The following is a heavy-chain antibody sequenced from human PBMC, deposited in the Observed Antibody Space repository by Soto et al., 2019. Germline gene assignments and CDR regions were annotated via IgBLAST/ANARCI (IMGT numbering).Heavy chain of an antibody. Sequence: EVQLLESGGGLVQPGGSLRLACAASGFTFNNYAMNWVRQAPGRGLEWVSIISPNGDSTYYADSVKGRFTISRDNSQNTVFLQMNSLRAEDTARYCCAKVRLTDYLRYAPHLWGQGTLVTVSS. J-gene: IGHJ3*01. CDR1: GFTFNNYA. D-gene: IGHD2-8*01. CDR2: ISPNGDST. CDR3: AKVRLTDYLRYAPHL. V-gene: IGHV3-23*01.